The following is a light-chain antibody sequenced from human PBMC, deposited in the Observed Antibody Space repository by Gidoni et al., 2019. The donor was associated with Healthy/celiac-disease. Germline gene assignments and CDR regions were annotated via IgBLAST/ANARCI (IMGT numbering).Light chain of an antibody. CDR2: KDS. V-gene: IGLV3-25*03. CDR3: QSADSSGWV. J-gene: IGLJ3*02. Sequence: SYELTQPPSLSVSQGQTARITCSGDALPKQYAYWYQQKPGQAPVLVIYKDSERPSGIPERFSGSSSGTTVTLTISGVQAEDEADYYCQSADSSGWVFGGGTKLTVL. CDR1: ALPKQY.